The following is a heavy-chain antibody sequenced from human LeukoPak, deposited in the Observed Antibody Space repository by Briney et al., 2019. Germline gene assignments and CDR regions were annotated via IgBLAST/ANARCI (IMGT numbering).Heavy chain of an antibody. V-gene: IGHV4-34*01. CDR2: INHSGST. CDR3: ARGGDIVVVPAATPFDY. J-gene: IGHJ4*02. D-gene: IGHD2-2*01. Sequence: SETLSLTCAVYGGSFSGYYWSWIRQPPGKGLEWIGEINHSGSTNYNPPLKSRVTISVDTSKNQFSLKLSSVTAADTAVYYCARGGDIVVVPAATPFDYWGQGTLVTVSS. CDR1: GGSFSGYY.